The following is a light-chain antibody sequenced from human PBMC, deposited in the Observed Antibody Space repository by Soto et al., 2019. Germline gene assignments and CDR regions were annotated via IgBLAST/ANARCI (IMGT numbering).Light chain of an antibody. Sequence: QSVLTQPASVSGSPGQSITISCTGTRSDADAYNSVSWYQQYPGKAPKLMIYEVSNRPSGVSNRFSGSKSGNTASLTISGLQAEDEAYYYCSSYTTSTSFILFGGGTKLTVL. CDR3: SSYTTSTSFIL. J-gene: IGLJ2*01. CDR2: EVS. CDR1: RSDADAYNS. V-gene: IGLV2-14*01.